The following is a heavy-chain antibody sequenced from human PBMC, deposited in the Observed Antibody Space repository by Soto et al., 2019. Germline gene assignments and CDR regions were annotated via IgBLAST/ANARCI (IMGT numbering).Heavy chain of an antibody. CDR1: GDTFTSYY. CDR2: INPHGGST. CDR3: ARSSGGNFGIIIEGSNWFDP. V-gene: IGHV1-46*01. D-gene: IGHD3-3*01. J-gene: IGHJ5*02. Sequence: ASVKVSCKASGDTFTSYYLNWVRQAPGQGLEWMGVINPHGGSTKYAQKFQGRITMTRDTSRSTVYMELSSLRSDDTAIYYCARSSGGNFGIIIEGSNWFDPWGQGTLVTVSS.